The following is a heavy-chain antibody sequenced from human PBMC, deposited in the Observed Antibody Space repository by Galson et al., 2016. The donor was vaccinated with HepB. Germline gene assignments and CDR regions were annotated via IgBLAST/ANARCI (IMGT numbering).Heavy chain of an antibody. D-gene: IGHD3-9*01. CDR3: ARGGPDELRYFDKHAFDI. CDR1: GYTFTKYG. J-gene: IGHJ3*02. Sequence: SVKVSCKAFGYTFTKYGITWVRQAPGQGLEWMGWISANTGDTNYAQKFQGRVTMTTDTSTTTAFMDLRSLRADDTAVYFCARGGPDELRYFDKHAFDIWGQGTKVTVSS. V-gene: IGHV1-18*01. CDR2: ISANTGDT.